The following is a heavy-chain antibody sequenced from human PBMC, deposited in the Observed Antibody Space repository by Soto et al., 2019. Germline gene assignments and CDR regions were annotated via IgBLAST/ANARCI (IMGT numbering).Heavy chain of an antibody. J-gene: IGHJ4*02. Sequence: DVQLLESGGGLVQPEGSLRLSCAASGFTFSSYAMGWVRQGPGKGLEWVAVVSIGGSTHYADSVRGRFTISRDNSKNTLFLQMNSLTAEDTAVYFCAKRRGDGGHFDYWGQGALVTVAS. D-gene: IGHD2-21*02. CDR2: VSIGGST. V-gene: IGHV3-23*01. CDR1: GFTFSSYA. CDR3: AKRRGDGGHFDY.